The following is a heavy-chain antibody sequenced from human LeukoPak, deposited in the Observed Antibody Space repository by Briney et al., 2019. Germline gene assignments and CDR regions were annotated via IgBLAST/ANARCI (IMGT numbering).Heavy chain of an antibody. CDR2: MNPNSGNT. J-gene: IGHJ5*02. D-gene: IGHD6-13*01. Sequence: GASVKVSCKASGYTFTSYDINWVRQATGQGLEWMGWMNPNSGNTGYAQKFQGRVTITRNTSISTAYMELSSLRSEDTAVYYCARRRGLGKGSSYNWFDPWGQGTLVTVSS. CDR3: ARRRGLGKGSSYNWFDP. CDR1: GYTFTSYD. V-gene: IGHV1-8*03.